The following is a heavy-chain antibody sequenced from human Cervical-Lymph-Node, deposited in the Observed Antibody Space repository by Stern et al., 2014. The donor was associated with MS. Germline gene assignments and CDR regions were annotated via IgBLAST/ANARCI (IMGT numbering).Heavy chain of an antibody. CDR2: IWYDGSNK. V-gene: IGHV3-33*01. D-gene: IGHD3-10*01. CDR1: GFTFSSYG. CDR3: ARDPGITMVGYYYYGMDV. Sequence: VQLVESGGGVVQPGRSLRLSCAASGFTFSSYGMHWVRQAPGKGLEWVAVIWYDGSNKDYADSVKGRFTISRDNSKNTLYLQMNSLRAEDTAVYYCARDPGITMVGYYYYGMDVWGQGTTVTVSS. J-gene: IGHJ6*02.